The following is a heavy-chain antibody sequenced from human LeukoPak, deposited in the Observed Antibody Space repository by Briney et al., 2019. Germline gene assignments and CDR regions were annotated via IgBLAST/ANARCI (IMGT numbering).Heavy chain of an antibody. CDR1: GFTLTTYW. CDR3: ARGGDYASGSPGDY. D-gene: IGHD3-10*01. J-gene: IGHJ4*02. CDR2: INTDGSTT. Sequence: TGGSLRLSCAASGFTLTTYWMHWVRQAPGKGLVWVSRINTDGSTTTYADSVKGRFTISRDNAKNTLYLQMNSLRAEDTAVYYCARGGDYASGSPGDYWGQGTLVTVSS. V-gene: IGHV3-74*01.